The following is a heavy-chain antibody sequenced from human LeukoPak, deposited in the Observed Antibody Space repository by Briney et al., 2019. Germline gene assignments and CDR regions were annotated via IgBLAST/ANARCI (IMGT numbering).Heavy chain of an antibody. CDR2: IASNGGSE. D-gene: IGHD6-13*01. J-gene: IGHJ4*02. CDR1: GFTFTTYG. Sequence: GGSLRLSCAASGFTFTTYGLHWVRQAAGKGVEGVAAIASNGGSEYYADSVKGRFTISRDNSKNTLFLQMNGLRPDDTAVYYCAKRGHYSINWYHYFDYWGQGTLVTVSS. CDR3: AKRGHYSINWYHYFDY. V-gene: IGHV3-30*18.